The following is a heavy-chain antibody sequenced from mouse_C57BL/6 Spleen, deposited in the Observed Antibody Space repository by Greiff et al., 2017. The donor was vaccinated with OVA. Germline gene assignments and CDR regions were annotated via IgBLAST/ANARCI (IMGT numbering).Heavy chain of an antibody. CDR3: ARALRRDWYFDV. Sequence: QVQLQQPGTDLVKPGASVKLSCKASGYTFTSYWMHWVKQRPGQGLEWIGNINPSNGGTNYNEQFKSKATLTVDKSSSTAYMQLSSLTSEDSAVYYCARALRRDWYFDVWGTGTTVTVSS. D-gene: IGHD2-12*01. J-gene: IGHJ1*03. CDR2: INPSNGGT. V-gene: IGHV1-53*01. CDR1: GYTFTSYW.